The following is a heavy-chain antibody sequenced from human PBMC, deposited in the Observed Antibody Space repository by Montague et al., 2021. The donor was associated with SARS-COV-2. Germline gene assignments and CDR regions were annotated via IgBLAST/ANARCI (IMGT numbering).Heavy chain of an antibody. CDR1: SESSARHY. CDR2: VYYHGDT. V-gene: IGHV4-59*08. D-gene: IGHD6-19*01. Sequence: SETLSLTCTVYSESSARHYWKWIRQSPGKSPEWIGYVYYHGDTKYNPSLQSRVTISIDTSENQFSLRLSSVTAADTAVYFCARGWSFDPWGQGRLVAVSA. J-gene: IGHJ3*01. CDR3: ARGWSFDP.